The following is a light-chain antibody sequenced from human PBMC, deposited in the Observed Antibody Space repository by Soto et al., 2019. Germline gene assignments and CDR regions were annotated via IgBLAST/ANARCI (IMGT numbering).Light chain of an antibody. CDR2: DVS. Sequence: QSALTQPRSVSGSPGQSVTISCTGTSSDVGDYNYVSWYQQHPSKAPKLMIYDVSKRPSGVPDRFSGSKSGNTASLTISGLQAEDEADYYCCSYAGSYTFVVFGGGTKLTVL. V-gene: IGLV2-11*01. CDR3: CSYAGSYTFVV. CDR1: SSDVGDYNY. J-gene: IGLJ2*01.